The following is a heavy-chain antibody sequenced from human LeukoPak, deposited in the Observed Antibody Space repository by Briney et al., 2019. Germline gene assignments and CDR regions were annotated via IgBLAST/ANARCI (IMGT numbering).Heavy chain of an antibody. CDR3: ARVGDHYHWYLDV. Sequence: GGSLTLSCEGSGFSVSTKYMNWVRQAPGKGLEWVSILYSGSSTYYTDSVKGRFTVSRDDSKNTLYLHMNSLGVEDTAVYYCARVGDHYHWYLDVWGRGTLVTASS. V-gene: IGHV3-53*01. CDR1: GFSVSTKY. CDR2: LYSGSST. D-gene: IGHD3-10*01. J-gene: IGHJ2*01.